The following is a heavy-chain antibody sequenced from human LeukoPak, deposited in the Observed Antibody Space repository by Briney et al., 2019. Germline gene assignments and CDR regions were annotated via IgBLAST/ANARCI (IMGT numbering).Heavy chain of an antibody. Sequence: SQTLSLTCTVSAASISSGNYYWSWTRQPAGAGLEWIGRIYASGTTNYNPSLKSRLTISIDASKNHFSLELNSVTAADTAVYYCARGLDHWGQGALVTVSS. CDR1: AASISSGNYY. CDR2: IYASGTT. CDR3: ARGLDH. J-gene: IGHJ4*02. V-gene: IGHV4-61*02.